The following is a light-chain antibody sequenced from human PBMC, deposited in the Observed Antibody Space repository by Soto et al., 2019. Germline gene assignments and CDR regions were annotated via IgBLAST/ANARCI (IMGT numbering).Light chain of an antibody. CDR1: QGLSIW. CDR2: DAS. Sequence: DIQMTQSRSTLSASVGDRVTIICRASQGLSIWLAWYRQKSGRAPKLLIHDASSWESGVPSRCSGSGYRTESTLTSDSLQPDDSATYYCKHYQSYPWTFGHGTQVDTK. V-gene: IGKV1-5*02. J-gene: IGKJ1*01. CDR3: KHYQSYPWT.